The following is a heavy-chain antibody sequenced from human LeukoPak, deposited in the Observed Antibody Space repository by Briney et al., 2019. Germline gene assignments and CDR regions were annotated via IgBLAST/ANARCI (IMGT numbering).Heavy chain of an antibody. D-gene: IGHD3-22*01. Sequence: PSETLSLTCTVSGGSISSSSYYWGWIRQPPGKGLEWIGSIYYSGSTYYNPSLKSRVTISVDTSKNQFSLKLSSVTAADTAVYYCPFKYYDSSDDYWGQGTLATVSS. CDR2: IYYSGST. CDR3: PFKYYDSSDDY. CDR1: GGSISSSSYY. V-gene: IGHV4-39*01. J-gene: IGHJ4*02.